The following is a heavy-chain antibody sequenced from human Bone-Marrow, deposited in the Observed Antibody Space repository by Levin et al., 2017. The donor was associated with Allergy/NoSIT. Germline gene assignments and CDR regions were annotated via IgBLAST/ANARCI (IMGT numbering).Heavy chain of an antibody. J-gene: IGHJ5*01. CDR3: ASQQCNNAGGCFGDDWFDS. V-gene: IGHV4-34*01. D-gene: IGHD2-8*01. CDR2: VTHSGST. CDR1: GGSFNDLY. Sequence: HLQTLSLSCAASGGSFNDLYWSWIRHSLRKGLEWIGEVTHSGSTEYNPSLKSRITISVDSSKKQFSLEMTSVTAAETGVYYCASQQCNNAGGCFGDDWFDSWGRGTLVTVTS.